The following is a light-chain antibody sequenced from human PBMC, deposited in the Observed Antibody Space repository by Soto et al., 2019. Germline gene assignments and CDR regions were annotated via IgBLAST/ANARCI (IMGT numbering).Light chain of an antibody. J-gene: IGLJ2*01. Sequence: QSVLTQPPSASGTPGQRVNISGSGSSSNIGRNYVYWYRQFPGTAPKLLIQRNNQRPSGVPARFSGSKSGTSASLAISGLRSQDEADYYCGGWDDSLSGPVFGGGTKLTVL. CDR2: RNN. CDR3: GGWDDSLSGPV. CDR1: SSNIGRNY. V-gene: IGLV1-47*01.